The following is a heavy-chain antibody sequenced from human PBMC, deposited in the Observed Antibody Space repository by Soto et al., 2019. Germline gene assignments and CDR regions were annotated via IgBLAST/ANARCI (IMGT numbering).Heavy chain of an antibody. Sequence: EVQLVESGGGLVQPGGSLRLSCAASGFTFSSYWMSWVRQAPGKGLEWVANIKQDGSEKYYVDSAKGRFTISRDNAKNSLYLQMNSLRAEDTAVYYCAREHLGYYYYGMDVWGQGTTVTVSS. J-gene: IGHJ6*02. V-gene: IGHV3-7*03. D-gene: IGHD7-27*01. CDR2: IKQDGSEK. CDR3: AREHLGYYYYGMDV. CDR1: GFTFSSYW.